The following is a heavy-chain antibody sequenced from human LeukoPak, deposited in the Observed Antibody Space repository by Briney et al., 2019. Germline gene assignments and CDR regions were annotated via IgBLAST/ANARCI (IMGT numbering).Heavy chain of an antibody. CDR2: IRYDGSNK. J-gene: IGHJ4*02. CDR3: AKDRRIYYGSGSYHPFDY. Sequence: GGTLRLSCAASGYTFSSYGMHWVRQAPGKGLEWVAFIRYDGSNKYYADSVKGRFTISRDNSKNTLYVQMNSLRGEDTAVYYCAKDRRIYYGSGSYHPFDYWGQGTLVTVSS. V-gene: IGHV3-30*02. D-gene: IGHD3-10*01. CDR1: GYTFSSYG.